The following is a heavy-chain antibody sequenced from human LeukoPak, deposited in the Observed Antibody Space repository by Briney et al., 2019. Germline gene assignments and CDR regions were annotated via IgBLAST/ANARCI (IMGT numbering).Heavy chain of an antibody. Sequence: PSETLSLTCTVSGGSISSGGYYWGWIRQPPGKGLEWIGSIYYSGSTYYNPSLKSRVTISVDTSKNQFSLKLSSVTAADTAVYYCARHPDCSGGSCYSPHFDYWGQGTLVTVSS. CDR1: GGSISSGGYY. V-gene: IGHV4-39*01. CDR3: ARHPDCSGGSCYSPHFDY. D-gene: IGHD2-15*01. J-gene: IGHJ4*02. CDR2: IYYSGST.